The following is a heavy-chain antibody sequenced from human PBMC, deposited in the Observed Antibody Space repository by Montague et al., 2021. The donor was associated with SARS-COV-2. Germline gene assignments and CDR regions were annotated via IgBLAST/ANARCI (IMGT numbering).Heavy chain of an antibody. J-gene: IGHJ6*02. CDR2: VYYSERS. CDR3: VRADRRDPDTAHRYYYKGMDL. D-gene: IGHD2-21*02. CDR1: GDSISTSD. Sequence: SETLSLTCTVSGDSISTSDWAWIWQPPGKGLERIGYVYYSERSSYNSSLKRRGTISVDTSKNQVSLYLRSVSVADTDVYVCVRADRRDPDTAHRYYYKGMDLWGQGTTVTVSS. V-gene: IGHV4-59*13.